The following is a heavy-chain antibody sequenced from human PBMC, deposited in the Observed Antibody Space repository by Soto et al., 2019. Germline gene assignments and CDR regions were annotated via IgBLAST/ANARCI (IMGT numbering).Heavy chain of an antibody. Sequence: QLQLQESGPGLVKPSETLSLTCTVSGGSISSSSYYWGWIRQPPGKGLEWIGSIYFSGSTYYNPSLKSRVTISVDTSKNQFSLKLSSVTAADTAVYYCASSGNIVVGVDIWGQGTMVTVSS. D-gene: IGHD2-2*01. V-gene: IGHV4-39*01. CDR3: ASSGNIVVGVDI. CDR1: GGSISSSSYY. CDR2: IYFSGST. J-gene: IGHJ3*02.